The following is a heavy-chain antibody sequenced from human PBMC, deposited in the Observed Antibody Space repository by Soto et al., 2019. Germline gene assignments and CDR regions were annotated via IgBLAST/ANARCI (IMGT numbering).Heavy chain of an antibody. D-gene: IGHD6-19*01. CDR2: ISDSGNII. V-gene: IGHV3-11*01. CDR1: GFTFSDNY. Sequence: QVQLVESGGGLVKPGGSLRLSCAASGFTFSDNYMTWIRQAPGRGLEWVAYISDSGNIIYYADSVQGRFTVSRDNAKNSLYLQMNSLSAEDTAVYYCARRTRGAGWFDPWGQGTLLTVSS. J-gene: IGHJ5*02. CDR3: ARRTRGAGWFDP.